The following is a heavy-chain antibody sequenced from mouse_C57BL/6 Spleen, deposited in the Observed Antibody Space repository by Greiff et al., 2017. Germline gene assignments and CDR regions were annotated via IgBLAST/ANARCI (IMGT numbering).Heavy chain of an antibody. J-gene: IGHJ2*01. CDR3: ARQEGSLDY. CDR1: GFTFSSYG. CDR2: ISSGGSYT. D-gene: IGHD6-2*01. Sequence: EVMLVESGGDLVKPGGSLKLSCAASGFTFSSYGMSWVRQTPDKRLEWVATISSGGSYTYYPDSVKGRFTISRDNAKNTLYLQMSSLKSEDTAMYYCARQEGSLDYWGQCTTLTVSS. V-gene: IGHV5-6*01.